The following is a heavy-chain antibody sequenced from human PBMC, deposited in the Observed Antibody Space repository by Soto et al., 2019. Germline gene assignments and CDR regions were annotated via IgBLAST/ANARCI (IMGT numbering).Heavy chain of an antibody. CDR2: IYYSGST. V-gene: IGHV4-39*01. CDR3: ANGGNSDGYFDY. Sequence: PSETLSLTCTVSGGSISSSIYYWVWIRQPPGKGLEWIGSIYYSGSTYYNPSLKSRVTISVDTSKNQFSLKLSSVTAADTAVYYCANGGNSDGYFDYWGQGTLVTVSS. J-gene: IGHJ4*02. CDR1: GGSISSSIYY. D-gene: IGHD2-21*02.